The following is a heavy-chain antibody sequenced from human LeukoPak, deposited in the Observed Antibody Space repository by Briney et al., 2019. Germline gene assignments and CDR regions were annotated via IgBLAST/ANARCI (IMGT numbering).Heavy chain of an antibody. D-gene: IGHD5-18*01. V-gene: IGHV3-23*01. Sequence: GGTLRLSCAASGFTFSSYGMSWVRQAPGKGLEWVSAISGSGGSTYYADSVKGRFTISRDNSKNTLYLQMNSLRAEDTAVYYCARARGGIQLWVNFDYWGQGTLVTVSS. CDR1: GFTFSSYG. CDR2: ISGSGGST. CDR3: ARARGGIQLWVNFDY. J-gene: IGHJ4*02.